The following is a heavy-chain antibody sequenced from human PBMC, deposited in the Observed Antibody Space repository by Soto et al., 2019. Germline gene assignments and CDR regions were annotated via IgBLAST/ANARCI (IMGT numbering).Heavy chain of an antibody. CDR2: INNDGSST. Sequence: GGSLRLSCAASGFTFSRYWMHWVRQAPGKGLEWVSRINNDGSSTNYADPVKGRFTISRDNAKNTLSLQMNSLRAEDTAVYYCARCWYYYDSRDYFSADAFDIWGQGTMVTVSS. J-gene: IGHJ3*02. CDR3: ARCWYYYDSRDYFSADAFDI. D-gene: IGHD3-22*01. V-gene: IGHV3-74*01. CDR1: GFTFSRYW.